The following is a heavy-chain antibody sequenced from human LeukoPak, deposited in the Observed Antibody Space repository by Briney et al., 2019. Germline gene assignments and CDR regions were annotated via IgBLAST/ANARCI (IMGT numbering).Heavy chain of an antibody. J-gene: IGHJ5*02. Sequence: SETLSLTCTVSGGSISSYYWSWIRQPAGKGLEWIGRIYTSGSTNYNPSLKSRVTMSEDTSKNQFSLRLSSVTAADTAVYFCARGQVPAARGHNWFDPWGLGTLVTVSS. V-gene: IGHV4-4*07. CDR1: GGSISSYY. CDR3: ARGQVPAARGHNWFDP. CDR2: IYTSGST. D-gene: IGHD2-2*01.